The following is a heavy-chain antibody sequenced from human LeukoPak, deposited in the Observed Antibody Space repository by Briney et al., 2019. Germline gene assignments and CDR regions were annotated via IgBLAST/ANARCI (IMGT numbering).Heavy chain of an antibody. Sequence: ASVKVSCKASGGTFSSYAISWVRQAPGQGLEWMGRIIPILGIANYAQKFQGRVTITADKSTSTAYMELSSLRSEDTAVYYCASIGSYGYVHFDYWGQGTLVTVSS. CDR1: GGTFSSYA. J-gene: IGHJ4*02. CDR3: ASIGSYGYVHFDY. V-gene: IGHV1-69*04. CDR2: IIPILGIA. D-gene: IGHD5-18*01.